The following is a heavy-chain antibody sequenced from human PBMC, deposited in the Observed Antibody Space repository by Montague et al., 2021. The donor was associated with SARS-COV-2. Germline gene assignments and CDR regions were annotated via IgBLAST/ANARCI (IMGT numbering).Heavy chain of an antibody. J-gene: IGHJ5*02. CDR1: GGSINSYY. D-gene: IGHD1-14*01. CDR3: ARTPDRRHLPDH. Sequence: SETLSLTCTVYGGSINSYYWSWIRQPPGKGLEWIGYIYHSGHANYSPSLKSRVTISVDTSKDQFSLRLSSVTAADTAVYYCARTPDRRHLPDHWGQGALVTVSS. V-gene: IGHV4-59*01. CDR2: IYHSGHA.